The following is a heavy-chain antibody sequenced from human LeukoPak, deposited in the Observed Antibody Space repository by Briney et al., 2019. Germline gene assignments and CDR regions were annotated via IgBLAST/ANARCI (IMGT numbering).Heavy chain of an antibody. Sequence: PSETLSLTCTVSGGSISSSSYYWGWIRQPPGKGLEWIGSIYYSGSTYYNPSLKSRVTISVDTSKNQFSLKLSSVTAADTAVYYCARQWNGYRSGFGPWGQGTLVTVSS. CDR1: GGSISSSSYY. V-gene: IGHV4-39*01. CDR2: IYYSGST. J-gene: IGHJ5*02. D-gene: IGHD3-3*01. CDR3: ARQWNGYRSGFGP.